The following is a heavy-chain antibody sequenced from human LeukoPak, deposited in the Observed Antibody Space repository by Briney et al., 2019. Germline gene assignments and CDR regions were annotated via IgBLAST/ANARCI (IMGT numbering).Heavy chain of an antibody. J-gene: IGHJ3*02. CDR1: GGSISSGGYS. CDR3: ARIATVCDAFDI. Sequence: SETLSLTCAVSGGSISSGGYSWSWIRQPPGKGLEWIGYIYHSGSTYYNPSLKSRVTISVDTSKNQFSLKLSSVTAADTAVYYCARIATVCDAFDIWGQGTMVTVSS. V-gene: IGHV4-30-2*01. CDR2: IYHSGST. D-gene: IGHD4-17*01.